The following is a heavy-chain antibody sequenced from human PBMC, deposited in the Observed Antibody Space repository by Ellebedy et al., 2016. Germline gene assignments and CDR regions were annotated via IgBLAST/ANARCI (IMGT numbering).Heavy chain of an antibody. CDR2: IKEDGSKK. V-gene: IGHV3-7*03. CDR1: AFTFDTYW. J-gene: IGHJ5*02. Sequence: GESLKISXAASAFTFDTYWMSWVSQAPGKGLEWVANIKEDGSKKYYVDYLEGRFTISRDNAKNSLYLQITGLRPEDTALYYCAKDMFRGLGFDLWGQGTLVTVSS. D-gene: IGHD3-10*01. CDR3: AKDMFRGLGFDL.